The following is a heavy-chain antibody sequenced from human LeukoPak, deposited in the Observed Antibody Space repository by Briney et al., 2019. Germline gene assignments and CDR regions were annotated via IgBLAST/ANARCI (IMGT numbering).Heavy chain of an antibody. CDR1: GFTFSSYA. CDR2: ISYDGSNK. D-gene: IGHD6-19*01. V-gene: IGHV3-30*04. Sequence: GGSLRLSCAASGFTFSSYAMHWVRQAPGKGLEWVAVISYDGSNKYYADSVKGRFTISRDNSKNTLYLQMNSLRAEDTAVYYCASIENCSSGWYSDYWGQGTLVTVSS. J-gene: IGHJ4*02. CDR3: ASIENCSSGWYSDY.